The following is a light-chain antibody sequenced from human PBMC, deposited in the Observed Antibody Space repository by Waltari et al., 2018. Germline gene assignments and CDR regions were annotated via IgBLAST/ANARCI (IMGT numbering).Light chain of an antibody. CDR1: QSINNL. Sequence: DIQMTQSPSSLSASIGDKVTITCRASQSINNLLSWYQQRPGEAPKLLIYGASNLQSGVPSRFSGSGSGTDFTLIINNLRPEDFATYFCQQGYSNLLTFGGGTRVEIK. CDR3: QQGYSNLLT. J-gene: IGKJ4*01. CDR2: GAS. V-gene: IGKV1-39*01.